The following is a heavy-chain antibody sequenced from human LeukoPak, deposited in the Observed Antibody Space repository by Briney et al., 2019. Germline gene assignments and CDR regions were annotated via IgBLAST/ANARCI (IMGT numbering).Heavy chain of an antibody. V-gene: IGHV3-53*05. CDR1: GFTVSSNY. CDR2: IYSGGST. D-gene: IGHD4-17*01. CDR3: AKDIATAGFYYYYYYMDV. Sequence: GGSLRLSCAASGFTVSSNYMSWVRQAPGKGLEWVSVIYSGGSTSYADSVKGRFTISRDNSKNTLYLQMNSLRAEDTAVYYCAKDIATAGFYYYYYYMDVWGKGTTVTVSS. J-gene: IGHJ6*03.